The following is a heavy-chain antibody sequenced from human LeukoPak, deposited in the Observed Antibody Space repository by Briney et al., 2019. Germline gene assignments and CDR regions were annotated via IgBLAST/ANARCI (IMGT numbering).Heavy chain of an antibody. CDR2: IYPGDSDT. V-gene: IGHV5-51*01. CDR1: GYSFTNFW. J-gene: IGHJ3*02. CDR3: AKSVGYYDSSGYRADAFDI. Sequence: PGVSLKISCKGSGYSFTNFWIGWVRQMPGKGLEWMGIIYPGDSDTRYSPSFQGQVTISADKSISTAYLQWSSLKASDTAMYYCAKSVGYYDSSGYRADAFDIWGQGTMVTVSS. D-gene: IGHD3-22*01.